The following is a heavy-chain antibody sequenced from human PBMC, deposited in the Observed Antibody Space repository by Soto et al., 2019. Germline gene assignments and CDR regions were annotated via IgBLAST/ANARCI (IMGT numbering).Heavy chain of an antibody. J-gene: IGHJ4*02. V-gene: IGHV1-2*02. CDR3: ARDERSYGEPPFDY. CDR2: IKSNGGDP. Sequence: QVQLLQSGAEVREAGASVKVSCKASGFIFTGYYIHWVRQAPGQGLEWMGWIKSNGGDPKYAQKFQDRVTMTRDTSMNTVYMELSSLRSDDSAVYYCARDERSYGEPPFDYWGQGTLDTVSS. D-gene: IGHD3-16*01. CDR1: GFIFTGYY.